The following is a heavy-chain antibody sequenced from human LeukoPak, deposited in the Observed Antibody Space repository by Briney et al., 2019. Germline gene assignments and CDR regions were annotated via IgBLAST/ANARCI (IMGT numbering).Heavy chain of an antibody. D-gene: IGHD6-19*01. CDR3: ARVSGWYNAFDI. J-gene: IGHJ3*02. V-gene: IGHV3-48*03. CDR1: GFSFSAFE. Sequence: GGSLRLSCAACGFSFSAFEMNWVRQAPGKGLEWISYISSSYRTIYYADSVKGRFTISRDNAKNSLYLQMNSLRAEDTAVYYCARVSGWYNAFDIWGLGTMVTVSS. CDR2: ISSSYRTI.